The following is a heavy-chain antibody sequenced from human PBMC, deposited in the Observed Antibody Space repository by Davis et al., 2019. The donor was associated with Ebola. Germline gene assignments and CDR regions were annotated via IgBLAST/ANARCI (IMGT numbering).Heavy chain of an antibody. CDR1: GFTFTSSA. CDR2: IVVGSGNT. CDR3: AADGGRVRGGAHLRFLEWLPHSFHYYYYMDV. D-gene: IGHD3-3*01. J-gene: IGHJ6*03. V-gene: IGHV1-58*01. Sequence: SVKVSCKASGFTFTSSAVQWVRQARGQRLEWIGWIVVGSGNTNYAQKFQERVTITRDMSTSTAYMELSSLRSEDTAVYYCAADGGRVRGGAHLRFLEWLPHSFHYYYYMDVWGKGTTVTVSS.